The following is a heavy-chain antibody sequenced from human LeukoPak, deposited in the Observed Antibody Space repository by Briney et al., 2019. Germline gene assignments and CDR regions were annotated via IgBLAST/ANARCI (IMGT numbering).Heavy chain of an antibody. D-gene: IGHD3-10*01. CDR1: GFTFSSYD. CDR2: IGTAGDT. Sequence: GGSLRLSCAASGFTFSSYDMHWVRQGTGKGLEWVSSIGTAGDTYYPGSVKGRFTTSRENAKNSLYLQMNSLRVGDTAVYYCARGRGWGTFDIWGQGTMVTVSS. CDR3: ARGRGWGTFDI. V-gene: IGHV3-13*04. J-gene: IGHJ3*02.